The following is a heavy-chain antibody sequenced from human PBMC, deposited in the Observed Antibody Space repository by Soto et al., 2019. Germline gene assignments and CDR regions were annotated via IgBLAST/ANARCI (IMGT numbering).Heavy chain of an antibody. J-gene: IGHJ6*03. D-gene: IGHD2-2*01. CDR3: AKNAGGYHDHYYMDV. CDR2: IIGTGGST. Sequence: PGGSLRLSCAASGFTSSSDAMSWVRQAPGKGLEWVSAIIGTGGSTLYADSVKGRFTISRDNSKNTLYLQMNSLRAEDTAVYYCAKNAGGYHDHYYMDVWGKGTTVTVSS. V-gene: IGHV3-23*01. CDR1: GFTSSSDA.